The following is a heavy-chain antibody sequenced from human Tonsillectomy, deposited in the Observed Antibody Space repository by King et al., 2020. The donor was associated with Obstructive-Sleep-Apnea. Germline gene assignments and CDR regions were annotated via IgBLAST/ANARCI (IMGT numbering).Heavy chain of an antibody. CDR3: AREPTGSYHDY. CDR2: INPSGGGP. Sequence: VQLVESGAEVKEPGASVKLSCKASGYTFSDYYMHWMRQAPGQGLEWMGIINPSGGGPTYAQTFQGRVTMTSDTSTNTVYMILNSLRSDDTAVYYCAREPTGSYHDYWGQGTLVTVSS. D-gene: IGHD1-26*01. CDR1: GYTFSDYY. J-gene: IGHJ4*02. V-gene: IGHV1-46*01.